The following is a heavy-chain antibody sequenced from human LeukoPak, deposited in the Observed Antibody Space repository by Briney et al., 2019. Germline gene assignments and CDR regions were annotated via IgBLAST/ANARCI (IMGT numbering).Heavy chain of an antibody. J-gene: IGHJ3*02. CDR2: ISGSGDST. Sequence: GGSLRLSCVASGFTFSSYGMSWVRQAPGKGLEWVSGISGSGDSTYYADSVKGRFTISRDNSKNTLYLQMNNLRAEHTAVYYCAKDRVVRGVMGAFDTWGQGTKVTASS. CDR1: GFTFSSYG. CDR3: AKDRVVRGVMGAFDT. V-gene: IGHV3-23*01. D-gene: IGHD3-10*01.